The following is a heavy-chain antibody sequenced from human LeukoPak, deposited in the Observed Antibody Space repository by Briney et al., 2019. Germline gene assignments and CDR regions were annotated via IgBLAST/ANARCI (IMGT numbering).Heavy chain of an antibody. J-gene: IGHJ6*02. D-gene: IGHD6-6*01. Sequence: PGGSLRLSCAASGFTFSRNWMHWVHQVPGKGLVWVSRVNRDGSTTTYADSVKGRFTISRDNGKNTVYLQMNSLRAEDTAVYYCARDVHYGMDVWGQGTTVSVSS. CDR2: VNRDGSTT. CDR1: GFTFSRNW. CDR3: ARDVHYGMDV. V-gene: IGHV3-74*01.